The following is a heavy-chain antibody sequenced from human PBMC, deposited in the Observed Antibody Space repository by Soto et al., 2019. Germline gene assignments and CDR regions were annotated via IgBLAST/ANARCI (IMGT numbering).Heavy chain of an antibody. D-gene: IGHD2-2*01. CDR2: INHSGST. V-gene: IGHV4-34*01. Sequence: PSETLSLTCAVYGGSFSGYYWSWIRQPPGKGLEWIGEINHSGSTNYNPSLKSRVTISVDTSKNQFSLKLSSVTAADTAVYYCARVLFSDCSSTSCYLLGWFDPWGQGTLVTVSS. CDR1: GGSFSGYY. CDR3: ARVLFSDCSSTSCYLLGWFDP. J-gene: IGHJ5*02.